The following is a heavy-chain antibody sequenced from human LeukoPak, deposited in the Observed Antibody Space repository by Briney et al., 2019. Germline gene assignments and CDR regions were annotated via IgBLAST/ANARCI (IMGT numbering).Heavy chain of an antibody. J-gene: IGHJ6*02. Sequence: GGSLRLSCAASGFTFSNYWMTWVRQAPGKGLEWVANINRDGSERYYVDSVKGRFTISRDDAKSSLYLQMNSLRAEDTAVYYRARRNAMDVWGQGTTVIVFS. CDR1: GFTFSNYW. CDR2: INRDGSER. CDR3: ARRNAMDV. V-gene: IGHV3-7*03.